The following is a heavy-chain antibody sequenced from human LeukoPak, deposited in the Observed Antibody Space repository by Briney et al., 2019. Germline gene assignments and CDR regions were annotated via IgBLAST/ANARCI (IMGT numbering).Heavy chain of an antibody. CDR2: IIPIFGTA. D-gene: IGHD3-22*01. CDR1: GYTFTSYG. J-gene: IGHJ4*02. Sequence: ASVKVSCKASGYTFTSYGISWVRQAPGQGLEWMGGIIPIFGTANYAQKFQGRVTITADESTSTAYMELSSLRSEDTAVYYCATFSPYYYASCGYYFRGGRGTKEIDYWGQGTLVTVSS. CDR3: ATFSPYYYASCGYYFRGGRGTKEIDY. V-gene: IGHV1-69*13.